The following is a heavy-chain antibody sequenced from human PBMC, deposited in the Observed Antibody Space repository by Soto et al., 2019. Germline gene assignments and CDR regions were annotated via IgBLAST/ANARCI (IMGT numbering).Heavy chain of an antibody. V-gene: IGHV3-7*01. J-gene: IGHJ6*02. CDR1: GFTFRNYW. Sequence: GGSLRLSCAASGFTFRNYWMNCVRQVPGKGLEWVANIKGDGSEKYFVDSVKGRFTISRDNAKNSLYLQMNSLRAEDTATYYCARDLGRTAAGYYYYYAMDVWGQGATVTVSS. D-gene: IGHD2-2*01. CDR3: ARDLGRTAAGYYYYYAMDV. CDR2: IKGDGSEK.